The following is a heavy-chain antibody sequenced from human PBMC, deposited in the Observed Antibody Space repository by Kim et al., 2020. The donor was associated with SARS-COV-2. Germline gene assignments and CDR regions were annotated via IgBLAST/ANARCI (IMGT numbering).Heavy chain of an antibody. J-gene: IGHJ4*02. D-gene: IGHD3-22*01. Sequence: ASVKVSCKASGYTFTGYYMHWVRQAPGQGLEWMGRINANSDDRHYAQKFQGRVTMTRDTSISTAYMELSRLRSDDTAVYYCARGLQAYNYDTSGYGDYWGQGTLVTVYS. V-gene: IGHV1-2*06. CDR3: ARGLQAYNYDTSGYGDY. CDR1: GYTFTGYY. CDR2: INANSDDR.